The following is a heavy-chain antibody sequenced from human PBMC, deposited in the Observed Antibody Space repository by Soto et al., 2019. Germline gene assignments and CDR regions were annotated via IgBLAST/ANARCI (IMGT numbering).Heavy chain of an antibody. CDR2: IKDTADSR. CDR3: ARELSIDYPVQTDALNV. Sequence: EVQLVQSGGGSVQPGGSLRLSCAASGFTLDNYWMHWVRRAPGKGLVWVSRIKDTADSRTYADSVKGRFTISRDNAENTVYLHTNGLRPEDTAVYYCARELSIDYPVQTDALNVWGQGTVVTVSS. CDR1: GFTLDNYW. J-gene: IGHJ3*01. D-gene: IGHD2-21*01. V-gene: IGHV3-74*01.